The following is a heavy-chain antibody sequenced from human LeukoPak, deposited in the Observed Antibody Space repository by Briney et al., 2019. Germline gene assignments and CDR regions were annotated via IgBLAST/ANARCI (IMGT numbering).Heavy chain of an antibody. CDR1: GFTFSRYL. V-gene: IGHV3-74*01. Sequence: GGSLRLSCAASGFTFSRYLMHWVRQVPGEGLVWVSRIKSDGSGTWYADSVKGRFTISRDNARNTLSLQMNSLRVEDTALYYCARDQDGVGATIDLWGQGTLVTVSS. D-gene: IGHD1-26*01. J-gene: IGHJ4*02. CDR2: IKSDGSGT. CDR3: ARDQDGVGATIDL.